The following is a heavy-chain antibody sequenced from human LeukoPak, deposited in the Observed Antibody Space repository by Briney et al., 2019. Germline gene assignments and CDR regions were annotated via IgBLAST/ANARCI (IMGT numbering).Heavy chain of an antibody. Sequence: ASVKASCKASGYTFTGYYMHWVRQAPGQGLEWMGWINPNSGGTNYAQKFQGRVTMTRDTSTSTAYMELSRLRSDDTAVYYCARDGDICSGGSCYQYYFDYWGQGTLVTVSS. CDR3: ARDGDICSGGSCYQYYFDY. V-gene: IGHV1-2*02. CDR1: GYTFTGYY. CDR2: INPNSGGT. J-gene: IGHJ4*02. D-gene: IGHD2-15*01.